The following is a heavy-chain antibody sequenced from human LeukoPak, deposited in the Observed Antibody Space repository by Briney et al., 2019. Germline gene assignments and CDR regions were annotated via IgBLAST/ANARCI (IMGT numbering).Heavy chain of an antibody. D-gene: IGHD3/OR15-3a*01. CDR3: ARQTGSGLFILP. V-gene: IGHV4-39*01. CDR1: GGSISSGSW. CDR2: IYYSGNT. J-gene: IGHJ4*02. Sequence: SETLSLTCAVSGGSISSGSWWSWIRQPPGKGLEWIGSIYYSGNTYYNASLKSQVSISIDTSKNQFSLRLTSVTAADTAVYYCARQTGSGLFILPGGQGTLVTVSS.